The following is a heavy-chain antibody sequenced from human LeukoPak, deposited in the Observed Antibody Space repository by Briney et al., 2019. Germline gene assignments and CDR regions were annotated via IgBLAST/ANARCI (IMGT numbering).Heavy chain of an antibody. CDR3: ARDPYSSSYFDY. CDR1: GYTFTGYY. CDR2: INPNSGGT. V-gene: IGHV1-2*02. Sequence: ASVKVSCKASGYTFTGYYMHWVRQAPGQGLEWMGWINPNSGGTNYTQKFQGRVTMTRDTSISTAYMELNSLRAEDTAVYYCARDPYSSSYFDYWGQGTLVTVSS. J-gene: IGHJ4*02. D-gene: IGHD6-6*01.